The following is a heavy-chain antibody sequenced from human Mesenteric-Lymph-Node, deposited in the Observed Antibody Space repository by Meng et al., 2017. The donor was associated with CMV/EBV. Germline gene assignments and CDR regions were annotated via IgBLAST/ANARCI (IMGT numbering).Heavy chain of an antibody. D-gene: IGHD4-17*01. J-gene: IGHJ4*02. Sequence: CTVSARSISSCAYYWRWLRPHPGKGLEWIGYIYYSGSTYYNPSLKSRVTISVDTSKNQFSLKLSSVPAADTAVYYCARDHGDYFDYWGQGTLVTVSS. CDR2: IYYSGST. CDR3: ARDHGDYFDY. CDR1: ARSISSCAYY. V-gene: IGHV4-31*03.